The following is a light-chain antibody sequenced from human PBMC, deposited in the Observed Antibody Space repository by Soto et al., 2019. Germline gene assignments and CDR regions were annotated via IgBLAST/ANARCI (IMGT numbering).Light chain of an antibody. V-gene: IGLV2-11*01. CDR1: SSDVGVYNY. Sequence: QSVLTQPRSVSGSPGQSVTISCTGTSSDVGVYNYVSWYQQHPGKAPKLIIYDVTKRPSGVPDRFSGSKSANTASLIISGLQAADEAEYYCSSYTSNSTSVVFGGGTKVTVL. CDR3: SSYTSNSTSVV. CDR2: DVT. J-gene: IGLJ2*01.